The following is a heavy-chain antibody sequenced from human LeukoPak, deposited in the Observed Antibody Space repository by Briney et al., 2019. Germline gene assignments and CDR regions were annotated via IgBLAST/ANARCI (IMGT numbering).Heavy chain of an antibody. Sequence: SETLSLTCTVSGGSISSSSYYWGWIRQPPGKGLEWIGSIYYSGSTYYNPSLESRVTISVDTSKNQFSLKLSSVTAADTAVYYCARDTQYSSSSGPTSGFDYWGQGTLVTVSS. CDR2: IYYSGST. D-gene: IGHD6-6*01. V-gene: IGHV4-39*07. CDR3: ARDTQYSSSSGPTSGFDY. J-gene: IGHJ4*02. CDR1: GGSISSSSYY.